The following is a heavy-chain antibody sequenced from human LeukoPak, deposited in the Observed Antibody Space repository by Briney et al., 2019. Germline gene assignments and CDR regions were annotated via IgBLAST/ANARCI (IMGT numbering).Heavy chain of an antibody. Sequence: PSETLSLTCTVSGGSISSSSYYWGWIRQPPGKGLEWIGSIYYSGSTYYNPSLKSRVTISVDTSKNQFSLKLSSVTAADTAVYYCARSSVVADAFDIWGQGTMVTVSS. V-gene: IGHV4-39*01. J-gene: IGHJ3*02. CDR2: IYYSGST. CDR3: ARSSVVADAFDI. CDR1: GGSISSSSYY. D-gene: IGHD6-6*01.